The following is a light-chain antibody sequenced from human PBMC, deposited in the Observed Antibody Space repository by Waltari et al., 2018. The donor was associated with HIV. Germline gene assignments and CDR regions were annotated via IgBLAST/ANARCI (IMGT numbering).Light chain of an antibody. Sequence: QSALTQPASVSGSPGPSLTLSCTGTSSDVGGYNYASWYQQHPGKAPKLMIYEVSNRPSGVSNRFSGSKSGNTASLTISGLQAEDEADYYCSSYTSSSTPHVVFGGGTKLTVL. CDR1: SSDVGGYNY. J-gene: IGLJ2*01. CDR2: EVS. V-gene: IGLV2-14*01. CDR3: SSYTSSSTPHVV.